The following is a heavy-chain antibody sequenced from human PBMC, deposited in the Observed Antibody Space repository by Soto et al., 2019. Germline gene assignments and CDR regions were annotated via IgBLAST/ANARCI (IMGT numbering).Heavy chain of an antibody. CDR2: INPSGGST. CDR3: ASELWSGYQKNPYYYYGMDV. CDR1: GYTFTSYY. J-gene: IGHJ6*02. V-gene: IGHV1-46*01. D-gene: IGHD3-3*01. Sequence: ASVKVSCKASGYTFTSYYMHWVRQAPGQGLEWMGIINPSGGSTSYAQKFQGRVTMTRDTSTSTVYMELSSLRSEDTAVYYCASELWSGYQKNPYYYYGMDVWGQGTTVTVSS.